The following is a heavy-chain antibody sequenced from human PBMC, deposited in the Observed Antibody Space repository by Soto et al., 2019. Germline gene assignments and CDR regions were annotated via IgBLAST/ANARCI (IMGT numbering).Heavy chain of an antibody. CDR3: ARSIVVVTALDY. V-gene: IGHV1-3*01. CDR1: GYTFTSYA. D-gene: IGHD2-21*02. Sequence: ASVNGSCKSFGYTFTSYAMHWVRQAPGQRLEWMGSINAGNGNTKYSQKVRGRVTITSDTSASTAYMELSSLRSEDTAVYYCARSIVVVTALDYWGQGTLVTVSS. CDR2: INAGNGNT. J-gene: IGHJ4*02.